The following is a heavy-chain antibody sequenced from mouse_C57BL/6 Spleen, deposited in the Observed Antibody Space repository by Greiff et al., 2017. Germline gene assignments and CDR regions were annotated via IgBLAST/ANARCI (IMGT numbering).Heavy chain of an antibody. CDR2: ISNLAYSI. CDR1: GFTFSDYG. Sequence: EVQVVESGGGLVQPGGSLKLSCAASGFTFSDYGMAWVRQAPRTGPEWVAFISNLAYSIYYADTVTGRFTLSRENAKNTLYLEMSSLRSEDTAMYYCARQKLGNYYAMDYWGQGTSVTVSS. D-gene: IGHD3-3*01. J-gene: IGHJ4*01. V-gene: IGHV5-15*01. CDR3: ARQKLGNYYAMDY.